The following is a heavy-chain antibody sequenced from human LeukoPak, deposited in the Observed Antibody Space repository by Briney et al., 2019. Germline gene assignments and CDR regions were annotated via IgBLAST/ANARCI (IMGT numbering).Heavy chain of an antibody. J-gene: IGHJ4*02. D-gene: IGHD3-16*02. V-gene: IGHV3-7*01. CDR2: IKQDGSEK. Sequence: PGGSLRLSCAASGFIFNNYWMSWVRQAPGKGLEWVANIKQDGSEKYYVDSVKGRFTISRDNANNSLYLQMNSLRAEDTALYYCARGVYQFDYWGQGTLVTVSS. CDR3: ARGVYQFDY. CDR1: GFIFNNYW.